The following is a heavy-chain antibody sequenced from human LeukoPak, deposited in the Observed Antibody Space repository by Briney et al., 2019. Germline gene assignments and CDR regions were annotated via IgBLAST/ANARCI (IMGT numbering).Heavy chain of an antibody. D-gene: IGHD2-2*01. CDR1: GYTFTGYY. J-gene: IGHJ5*02. CDR3: ARGSRVVPAAILS. V-gene: IGHV1-8*02. CDR2: MNPNSGNT. Sequence: GASVKVSCKASGYTFTGYYMHWVRQATGQGLEWMGWMNPNSGNTGYAQKFQGRVTMTRNTSISTAYMELSSLRSEDTAVYYCARGSRVVPAAILSWGQGTLVTVSS.